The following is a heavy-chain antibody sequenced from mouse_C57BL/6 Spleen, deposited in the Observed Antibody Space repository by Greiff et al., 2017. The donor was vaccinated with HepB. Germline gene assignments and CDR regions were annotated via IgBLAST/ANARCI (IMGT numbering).Heavy chain of an antibody. D-gene: IGHD1-1*01. J-gene: IGHJ4*01. CDR1: GYSITSGYY. CDR3: ARVGTTVDYYAMDY. CDR2: ISYDGSN. Sequence: VQLQQSGPGLVKPSQSLSLTCSVTGYSITSGYYWNWIRQFPGNKLEWMGYISYDGSNNYNPSLKNRISITRDTSKNQFFLKLNSVTTEDTATYYCARVGTTVDYYAMDYWGQGTSVTVSS. V-gene: IGHV3-6*01.